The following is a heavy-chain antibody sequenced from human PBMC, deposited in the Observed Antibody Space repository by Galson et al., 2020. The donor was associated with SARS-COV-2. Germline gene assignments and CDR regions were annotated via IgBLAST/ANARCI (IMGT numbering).Heavy chain of an antibody. CDR1: RGSIVSSPYS. D-gene: IGHD5-12*01. Sequence: ASETLSLTCAVSRGSIVSSPYSWGWIRQPPGKGLEWIGSISYSGNTYYNPSLKSRVTISVDASKSQFYLNLASVTAADTAVYYCTRDLPTRGYDLVFKLRREFYWGQGTLVAVSS. CDR2: ISYSGNT. V-gene: IGHV4-39*07. J-gene: IGHJ4*02. CDR3: TRDLPTRGYDLVFKLRREFY.